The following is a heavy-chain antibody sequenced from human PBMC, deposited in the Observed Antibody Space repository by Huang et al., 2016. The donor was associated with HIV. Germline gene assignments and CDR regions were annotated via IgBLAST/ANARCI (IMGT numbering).Heavy chain of an antibody. D-gene: IGHD3-10*01. CDR2: ISYDGRNK. Sequence: QVQLVESGGGVVQPGRSLRLSCSASGFTFRSYAMHWVRQAPGKGLEWVAVISYDGRNKYYADSVKGRFTIARDNSKNTLYLQMNSLRAEDTAVYYCARAIETPGYSDYWGQGTLVTVSS. CDR1: GFTFRSYA. J-gene: IGHJ4*02. CDR3: ARAIETPGYSDY. V-gene: IGHV3-30*04.